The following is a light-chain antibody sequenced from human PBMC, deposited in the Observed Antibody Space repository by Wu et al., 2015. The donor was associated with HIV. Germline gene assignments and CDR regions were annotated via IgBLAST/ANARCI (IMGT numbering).Light chain of an antibody. J-gene: IGKJ1*01. CDR2: GAS. V-gene: IGKV3-15*01. CDR3: QQYNNWQET. CDR1: QNISSS. Sequence: EIVMTQFPATLSVSPGERATLSCRASQNISSSLAWYQQKPGQAPRVLIYGASTRAPGIPDRFSGSGSGTEFTLTISSMQSEDFAVYYCQQYNNWQETFGQGTKVEIK.